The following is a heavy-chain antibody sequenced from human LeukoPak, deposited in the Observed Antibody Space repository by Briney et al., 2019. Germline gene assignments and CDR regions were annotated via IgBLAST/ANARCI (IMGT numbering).Heavy chain of an antibody. CDR1: GGSISSDGYY. CDR3: ARGGYYGSGRIY. CDR2: IYHSGST. Sequence: SETLSLACTVSGGSISSDGYYWSWIRQPPGKGLEWIGEIYHSGSTNYNPSLKSRVTISVDKSKNQFSLKLSSVTAADTAVYYCARGGYYGSGRIYWGQGTLVTVSS. D-gene: IGHD3-10*01. J-gene: IGHJ4*02. V-gene: IGHV4-39*07.